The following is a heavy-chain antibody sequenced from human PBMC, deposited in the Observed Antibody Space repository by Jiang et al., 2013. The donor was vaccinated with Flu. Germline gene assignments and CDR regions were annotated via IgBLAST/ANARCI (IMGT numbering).Heavy chain of an antibody. V-gene: IGHV4-39*07. CDR3: ARRGGSSSYYGMDV. CDR1: GGSISSSSYY. D-gene: IGHD6-13*01. J-gene: IGHJ6*02. CDR2: IYYSGST. Sequence: TCTVSGGSISSSSYYWGWIRQPPGKGLEWIGSIYYSGSTYYNPSLKSRVTISVDTSKNQFSLKLSSVTAADTAVYYCARRGGSSSYYGMDVWGQGTTVTVSS.